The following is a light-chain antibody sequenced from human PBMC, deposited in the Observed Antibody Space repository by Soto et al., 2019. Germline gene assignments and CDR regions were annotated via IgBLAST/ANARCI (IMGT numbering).Light chain of an antibody. CDR2: SAS. CDR1: QSVNNN. V-gene: IGKV3-15*01. Sequence: EIVMTQSPVTLSVSPGERATLSCTASQSVNNNVAWYQQKPGHTPRLLIYSASIGATGTPARFSGSGSGSDFTLTISSLQSEDFAVYYCQQYNKWPLTFXPXXXXDI. CDR3: QQYNKWPLT. J-gene: IGKJ3*01.